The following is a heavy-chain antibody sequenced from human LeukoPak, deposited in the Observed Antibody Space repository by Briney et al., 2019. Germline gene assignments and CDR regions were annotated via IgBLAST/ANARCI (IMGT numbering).Heavy chain of an antibody. CDR3: AREDYDFWSGYRWFDP. CDR1: GGSISSGDYY. D-gene: IGHD3-3*01. J-gene: IGHJ5*02. V-gene: IGHV4-30-4*08. CDR2: IYYSRST. Sequence: PSETLSLTCTVSGGSISSGDYYWSWIRQPPGKGLEWIGYIYYSRSTYYNPSLKSRVTISVDTSKNQFSLKLSSVTAADTAVYYCAREDYDFWSGYRWFDPWGQGTLVTVSS.